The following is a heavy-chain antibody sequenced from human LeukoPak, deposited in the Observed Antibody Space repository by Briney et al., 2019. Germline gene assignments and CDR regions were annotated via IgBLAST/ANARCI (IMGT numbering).Heavy chain of an antibody. Sequence: PSETLSLTCAVYGGSFSGYYWSWIRQPPGKGLEWIGEINHSGSTNYNPSLKSRVTISVDTSKNQFSLKLSSVTAADTAVYYCARHKSPVTPSGYFDYWGQGTLVTVSS. D-gene: IGHD4-17*01. V-gene: IGHV4-34*01. CDR2: INHSGST. J-gene: IGHJ4*02. CDR3: ARHKSPVTPSGYFDY. CDR1: GGSFSGYY.